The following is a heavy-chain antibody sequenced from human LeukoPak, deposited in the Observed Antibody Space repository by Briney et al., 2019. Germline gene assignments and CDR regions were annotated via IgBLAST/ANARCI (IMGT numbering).Heavy chain of an antibody. CDR3: ARVRFSAFDI. V-gene: IGHV4-39*01. D-gene: IGHD3-10*01. J-gene: IGHJ3*02. CDR1: GGSISSSSYY. CDR2: IYYSGST. Sequence: SETLSLTCTVSGGSISSSSYYWGWIRQPPGKGLKWIGSIYYSGSTYYNPSLKNRVTISVDTPKNQFSLKLSSVTAADTAVYHCARVRFSAFDIWGQGTMVTVSS.